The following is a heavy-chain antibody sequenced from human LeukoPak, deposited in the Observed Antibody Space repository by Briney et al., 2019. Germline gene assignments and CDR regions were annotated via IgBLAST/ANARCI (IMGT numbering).Heavy chain of an antibody. Sequence: SETLSLTCTVSTGSISSYHWSWIRQPPGKGLEWIGCIYYSGNTNYNPSLKSRVTISVDTSKNQFSLKLGSVTAADTAVYYCARGEMGISIRDYWGQGTLVTVSS. D-gene: IGHD3-16*01. CDR1: TGSISSYH. CDR3: ARGEMGISIRDY. J-gene: IGHJ4*02. CDR2: IYYSGNT. V-gene: IGHV4-59*01.